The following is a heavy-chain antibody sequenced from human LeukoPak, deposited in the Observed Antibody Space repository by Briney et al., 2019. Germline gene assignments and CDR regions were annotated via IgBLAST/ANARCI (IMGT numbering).Heavy chain of an antibody. D-gene: IGHD3-3*01. V-gene: IGHV3-23*01. J-gene: IGHJ6*03. CDR1: GFTFNNYG. CDR3: ARVFSLYYMDV. Sequence: GGSLRLSCAASGFTFNNYGIRWVRQAPGKGLEWVSAISGSGTNTPYADSVKGRFTISRDNSKNTVSLQMNSLRAEDTAVYYCARVFSLYYMDVWGKGTTVTVSS. CDR2: ISGSGTNT.